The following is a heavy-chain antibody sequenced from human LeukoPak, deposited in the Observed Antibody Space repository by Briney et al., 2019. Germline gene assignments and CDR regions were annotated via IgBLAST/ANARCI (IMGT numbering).Heavy chain of an antibody. D-gene: IGHD4-23*01. CDR1: GFTFSRYW. CDR3: ANLLRWEPY. Sequence: PGGSLRLSCAVSGFTFSRYWMHWVRQAPGKGLVWVSRFNSDGSNTRYADSVKGRFTISRDNSKNTLYLQMNSLRAEDTAVYYCANLLRWEPYWGQGTLVTVSS. J-gene: IGHJ4*02. CDR2: FNSDGSNT. V-gene: IGHV3-74*01.